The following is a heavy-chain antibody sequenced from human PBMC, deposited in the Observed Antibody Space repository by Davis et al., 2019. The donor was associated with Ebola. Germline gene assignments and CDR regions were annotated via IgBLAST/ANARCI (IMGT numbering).Heavy chain of an antibody. V-gene: IGHV3-72*01. CDR2: SKSKGSGYNS. CDR3: ARADGYNHPADY. J-gene: IGHJ4*02. D-gene: IGHD5-24*01. CDR1: GFVLRDYF. Sequence: GSLRPPCAGRGFVLRDYFIHWVRPAPGEGLEWLGRSKSKGSGYNSGYAASMRDRLSISRDESKTSVYLQMDSLTVEDTAVYYCARADGYNHPADYWGQGTVVTVSS.